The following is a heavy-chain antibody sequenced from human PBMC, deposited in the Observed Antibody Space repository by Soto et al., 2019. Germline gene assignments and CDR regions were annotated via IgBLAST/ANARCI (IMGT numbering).Heavy chain of an antibody. CDR3: ARGGSYSVVTCPVKR. Sequence: QVQLQQWGAGLLKPSETLSLTCAVYGGSFSGYYWSWIRQPPAKGLELIGEINHSGSTNYNPSLQSRVTISVDTSQTQVSLQLSSVNAADTAVYSCARGGSYSVVTCPVKRWGQGTLVTVSS. J-gene: IGHJ4*02. D-gene: IGHD1-26*01. CDR2: INHSGST. V-gene: IGHV4-34*01. CDR1: GGSFSGYY.